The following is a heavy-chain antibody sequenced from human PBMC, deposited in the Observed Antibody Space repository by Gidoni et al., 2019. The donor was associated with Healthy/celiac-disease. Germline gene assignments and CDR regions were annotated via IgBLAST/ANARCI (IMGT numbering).Heavy chain of an antibody. CDR1: GFTFSSYG. V-gene: IGHV3-30*18. CDR3: AKDQSPPGGIFGVVIAGMDV. D-gene: IGHD3-3*01. Sequence: QVQLVESGGGVVQPGRSLRLSCAASGFTFSSYGMHWVRQAPGKGLEWVAVISYDGSNKYYADSVKGRFTISRDNSKNTLYLQMNSLRAEDTAVYYCAKDQSPPGGIFGVVIAGMDVWGQGTTVTVSS. CDR2: ISYDGSNK. J-gene: IGHJ6*02.